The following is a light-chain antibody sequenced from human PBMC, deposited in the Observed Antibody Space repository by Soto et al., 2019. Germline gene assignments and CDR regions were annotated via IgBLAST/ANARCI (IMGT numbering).Light chain of an antibody. CDR2: LGS. Sequence: VVTQSPLSLPVTLGQASSISCRSSQILLHSNGYNYLDWYLQKPGQSPQLLIYLGSNRSSGVPDRFSGSGSGTDFTLKISRVEAEDVGVYYCMQALQTWTFGQGTKVDIK. CDR1: QILLHSNGYNY. J-gene: IGKJ1*01. CDR3: MQALQTWT. V-gene: IGKV2-28*01.